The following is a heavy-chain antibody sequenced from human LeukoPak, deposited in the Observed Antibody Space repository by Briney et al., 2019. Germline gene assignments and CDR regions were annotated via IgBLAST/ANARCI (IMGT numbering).Heavy chain of an antibody. J-gene: IGHJ4*02. CDR2: ISYDGSNK. D-gene: IGHD1-26*01. V-gene: IGHV3-30-3*01. CDR1: GFTFSSYA. CDR3: ARDRVGATDYFDY. Sequence: GGSLRLSCAASGFTFSSYAMHWVRQAPGKGLEWVAVISYDGSNKYYADSVKGRFTISRDNSKNTLYLHMNSLRAEDTAVYYCARDRVGATDYFDYWGQGTLVTVSS.